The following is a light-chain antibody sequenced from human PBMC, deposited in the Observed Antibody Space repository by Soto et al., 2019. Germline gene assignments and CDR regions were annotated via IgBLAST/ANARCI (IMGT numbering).Light chain of an antibody. J-gene: IGLJ2*01. Sequence: QSALTQPRSVSGSPGQSVVISCTGTSSDVGAYNYVSWYQQHPGKAPKLMIYDVSRRPSGVPDRFSGSKSGNTASLSISGLQGEDEADYYCSSYAGSLYVVFGGGTKPTVL. CDR3: SSYAGSLYVV. CDR1: SSDVGAYNY. V-gene: IGLV2-11*01. CDR2: DVS.